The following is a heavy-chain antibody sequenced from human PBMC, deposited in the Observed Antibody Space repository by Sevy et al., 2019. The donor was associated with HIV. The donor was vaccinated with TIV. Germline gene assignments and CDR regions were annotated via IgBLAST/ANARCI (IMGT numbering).Heavy chain of an antibody. V-gene: IGHV3-7*04. CDR3: ARGQSEESAYRAIDF. CDR2: IKQDGSDK. CDR1: GITFSNSW. D-gene: IGHD3-16*01. J-gene: IGHJ4*02. Sequence: GGSLRLSCTASGITFSNSWMNWVRQAPGKGLEWVANIKQDGSDKNYVDSVKGRFTISRDNAENSLYLEMSSLGAEDTAVYYCARGQSEESAYRAIDFWGQGTLVTVSS.